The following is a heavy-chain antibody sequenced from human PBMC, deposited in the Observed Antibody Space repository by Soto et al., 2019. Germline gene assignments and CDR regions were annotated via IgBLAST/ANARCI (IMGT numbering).Heavy chain of an antibody. V-gene: IGHV1-69*06. Sequence: QVQLVQSGAKVKKPGSSVKVSCKASGGTFSCYAISWVRQAPGQGLEWMGGIIPIFGTANYAQKFQGRVTITADKSTSTAYMELSSLRSEDTAVYYCARLAAAGRPNFDYWGQGTLVTVSS. CDR1: GGTFSCYA. D-gene: IGHD6-13*01. CDR3: ARLAAAGRPNFDY. CDR2: IIPIFGTA. J-gene: IGHJ4*02.